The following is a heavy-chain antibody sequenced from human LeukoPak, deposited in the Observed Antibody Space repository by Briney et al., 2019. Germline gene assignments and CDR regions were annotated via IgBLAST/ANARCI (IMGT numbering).Heavy chain of an antibody. Sequence: SETLSPTCTVSGGSISSGGYYWSWIRQHPGKGLEWIGYIYYSGSTYYNPSLKSRVTISVDTSKNQFSLKLSSGTAADTAVYYCARDENNFYNYGMDVWGQGTTVTVSS. CDR1: GGSISSGGYY. CDR3: ARDENNFYNYGMDV. J-gene: IGHJ6*02. V-gene: IGHV4-31*03. CDR2: IYYSGST.